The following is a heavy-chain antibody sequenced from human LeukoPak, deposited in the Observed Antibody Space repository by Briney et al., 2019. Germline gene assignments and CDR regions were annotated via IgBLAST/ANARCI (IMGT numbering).Heavy chain of an antibody. V-gene: IGHV3-30*18. CDR3: AKDLVVAVAPSYYGMDV. D-gene: IGHD6-19*01. CDR2: ISYDGSNK. J-gene: IGHJ6*02. CDR1: GFTFSSYG. Sequence: GGSLRLSCAASGFTFSSYGMHWVRQAPGKGLEWVAVISYDGSNKYYADSVKGRFTISRDNSKNTLYLQMNSLRAEDTAVYYCAKDLVVAVAPSYYGMDVWGQGTTVTVSS.